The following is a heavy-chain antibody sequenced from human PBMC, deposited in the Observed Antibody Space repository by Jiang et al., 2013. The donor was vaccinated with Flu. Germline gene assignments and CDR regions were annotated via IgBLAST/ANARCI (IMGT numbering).Heavy chain of an antibody. J-gene: IGHJ4*02. V-gene: IGHV1-69*04. CDR1: GGTFSNYA. D-gene: IGHD6-6*01. CDR3: ARTNMAARPGYFDY. Sequence: VSCKASGGTFSNYAINWVRQAPGQGLEWMGRIIPILDIAKYAQKFQGRVTITADKSTRTAYMEVSSLTSEDTAVYYCARTNMAARPGYFDYWGPGNRGHRLL. CDR2: IIPILDIA.